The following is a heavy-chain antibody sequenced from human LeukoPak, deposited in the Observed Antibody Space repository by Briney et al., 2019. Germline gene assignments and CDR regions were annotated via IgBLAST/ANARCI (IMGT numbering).Heavy chain of an antibody. D-gene: IGHD5-24*01. CDR2: IDYSGST. V-gene: IGHV4-61*01. Sequence: SSETLSLTCTVSGDSVSSDSYYWSWIRQPPGKGLEWIAYIDYSGSTKYNPSLKSRVTITLDTSKNQFSLKLSSVTAADTAVYYCARDRRDGGYNPGDPRGFANWGQGTLVTVSS. CDR3: ARDRRDGGYNPGDPRGFAN. J-gene: IGHJ4*02. CDR1: GDSVSSDSYY.